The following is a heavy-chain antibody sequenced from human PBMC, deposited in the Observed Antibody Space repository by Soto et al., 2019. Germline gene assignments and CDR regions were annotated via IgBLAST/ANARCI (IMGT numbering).Heavy chain of an antibody. CDR3: AKEYIVTTIADAFDI. CDR2: ISGSSSST. V-gene: IGHV3-23*01. CDR1: GFTFNSCA. D-gene: IGHD5-12*01. J-gene: IGHJ3*02. Sequence: EVQLLESGGGLVQPGGSLRLSCAASGFTFNSCAMTWVRQAPGKGLEWVSTISGSSSSTFYADSVKGRFTTPRDNSKNMLYLQMDGLRAADTAVYYCAKEYIVTTIADAFDIWGQGTMVTVSS.